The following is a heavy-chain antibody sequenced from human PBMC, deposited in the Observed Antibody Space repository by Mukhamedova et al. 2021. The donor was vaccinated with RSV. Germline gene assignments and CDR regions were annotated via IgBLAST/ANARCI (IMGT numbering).Heavy chain of an antibody. CDR3: ARGIWASNGWFDGDY. CDR1: Y. D-gene: IGHD6-19*01. V-gene: IGHV1-46*01. J-gene: IGHJ4*02. Sequence: YMHWVRQAPGQGLEWVGTIKPSSGTTSYAQKFQGRVTMTRDTSTSTVYMELSNLTSEDTAVYYCARGIWASNGWFDGDYWGQG. CDR2: IKPSSGTT.